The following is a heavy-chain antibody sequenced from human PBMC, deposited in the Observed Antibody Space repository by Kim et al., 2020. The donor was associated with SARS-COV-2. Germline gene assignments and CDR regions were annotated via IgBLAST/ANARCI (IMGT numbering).Heavy chain of an antibody. CDR1: GGTFSSYA. V-gene: IGHV1-69*13. J-gene: IGHJ4*02. CDR3: ARLTYYYGSGSYYPFDY. D-gene: IGHD3-10*01. Sequence: SVNVSCKASGGTFSSYAISWVRQAPGQGLEWMGGIIPIFGTANYAQKFQGRVTITADESTITADESTSTAYMELSSLRSEDTAVYYCARLTYYYGSGSYYPFDYWGQGTLVTVSS. CDR2: IIPIFGTA.